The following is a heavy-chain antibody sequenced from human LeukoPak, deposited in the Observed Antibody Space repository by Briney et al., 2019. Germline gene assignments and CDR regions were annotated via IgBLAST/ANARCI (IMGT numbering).Heavy chain of an antibody. V-gene: IGHV3-23*01. J-gene: IGHJ5*02. CDR3: AKDKIVGDGRWDFDH. D-gene: IGHD1-26*01. Sequence: GGALRRSCAASGFTFSSYTLSWVRQAPGKELEWGSAIRDSDSSTHYAESGQGRFTTSGDKAKGTLLLQINSLTVGAPAQYCCAKDKIVGDGRWDFDHWGRGNLVTVSS. CDR1: GFTFSSYT. CDR2: IRDSDSST.